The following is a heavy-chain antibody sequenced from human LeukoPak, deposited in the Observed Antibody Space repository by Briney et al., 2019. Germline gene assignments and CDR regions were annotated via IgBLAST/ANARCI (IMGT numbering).Heavy chain of an antibody. CDR1: GGSISSYY. J-gene: IGHJ4*02. CDR3: ARHEYSGYDLDY. V-gene: IGHV4-59*08. CDR2: IYYSGST. D-gene: IGHD5-12*01. Sequence: SETLSLICTVSGGSISSYYWSWIRQPPGKELEWIGYIYYSGSTNYNPSLKSRVTISVDTSKNQFSLKLSSVTAADTAVYYCARHEYSGYDLDYWGQGTRVTVSS.